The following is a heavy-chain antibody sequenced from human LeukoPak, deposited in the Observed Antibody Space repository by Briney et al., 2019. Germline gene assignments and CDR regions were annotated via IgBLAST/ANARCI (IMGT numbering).Heavy chain of an antibody. CDR1: GGSFSGYY. Sequence: SETLSLTCAVYGGSFSGYYWSWIRQPPGKGLEWIGEINHSGSTNYNPSLKSRVTISVDTSKNQFSLKLSSVTAADTAVYYCARDPTVTEYRFDYWGQGTLVTVSS. CDR3: ARDPTVTEYRFDY. CDR2: INHSGST. V-gene: IGHV4-34*01. D-gene: IGHD4-17*01. J-gene: IGHJ4*02.